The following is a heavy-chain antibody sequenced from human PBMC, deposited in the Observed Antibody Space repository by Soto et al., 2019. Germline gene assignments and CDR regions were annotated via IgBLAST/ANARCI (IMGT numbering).Heavy chain of an antibody. D-gene: IGHD6-19*01. CDR2: IYHRGST. CDR1: GGSISSGGYS. CDR3: ARCWIWYSSGWYDS. Sequence: QLQLQESGSGLVKPSQTLSLTCAVSGGSISSGGYSWSWIRQPPGKGLEWIGYIYHRGSTYYNPSLKIRVTISIDRSNIQFSLKLGSVTAADTAVYYCARCWIWYSSGWYDSWGQGTLVTVSS. J-gene: IGHJ5*01. V-gene: IGHV4-30-2*01.